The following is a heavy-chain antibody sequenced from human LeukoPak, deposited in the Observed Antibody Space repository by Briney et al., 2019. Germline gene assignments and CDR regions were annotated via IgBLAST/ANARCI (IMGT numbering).Heavy chain of an antibody. Sequence: PGGSLRLSCAASGFTFSSYAMRWVRQAPGKGLEYVSAISSNGGSTYYANSVKGRFTISRDNSKNTLYLQMGSLRAEDMAVYYCARGSVGYSGYGSFYWGQGTLVTVSS. V-gene: IGHV3-64*01. CDR2: ISSNGGST. D-gene: IGHD5-12*01. CDR1: GFTFSSYA. CDR3: ARGSVGYSGYGSFY. J-gene: IGHJ4*02.